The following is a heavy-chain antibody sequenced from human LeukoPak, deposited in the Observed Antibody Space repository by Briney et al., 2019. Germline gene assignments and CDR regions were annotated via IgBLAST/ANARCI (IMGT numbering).Heavy chain of an antibody. CDR3: ARDRSDYYPDAFDI. CDR2: ISSSSSYI. D-gene: IGHD3-3*01. CDR1: GFTFSTCN. V-gene: IGHV3-21*01. Sequence: PGRSLRLSCAASGFTFSTCNMNWVRQAPGKGLEWVSSISSSSSYIYYADSVKGRFTISRDNAKNSLYLQMNSLRAEDTALDYCARDRSDYYPDAFDIWGQGTMVTVSS. J-gene: IGHJ3*02.